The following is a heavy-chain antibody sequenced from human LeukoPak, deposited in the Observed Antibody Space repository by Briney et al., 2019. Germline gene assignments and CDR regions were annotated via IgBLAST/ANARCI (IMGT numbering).Heavy chain of an antibody. V-gene: IGHV4-4*09. D-gene: IGHD6-13*01. CDR2: IYTSGST. CDR3: ARARGGGAAAGPFDY. Sequence: ASETLSLTCTVSGGSISSYYWSWIRQPPGKGLEWIGYIYTSGSTNYNPSLKSRVTISVDTSKNQFSLKLSSVTAADTAVYYCARARGGGAAAGPFDYWGQGTLVTVSS. CDR1: GGSISSYY. J-gene: IGHJ4*02.